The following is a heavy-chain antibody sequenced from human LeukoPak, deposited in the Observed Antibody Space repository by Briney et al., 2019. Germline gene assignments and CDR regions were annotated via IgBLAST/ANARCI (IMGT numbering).Heavy chain of an antibody. CDR1: GGSFSGYY. D-gene: IGHD3-3*01. J-gene: IGHJ4*02. V-gene: IGHV3-23*01. CDR3: AKIEGLDYDFWSGYHPFDY. CDR2: ISGSGGST. Sequence: ETLSLTCAVYGGSFSGYYWSWVRQAPGKGLEWVSAISGSGGSTYYADSVKGRFTISRDNSKNTLYLQMNSLRAEDTAVYYCAKIEGLDYDFWSGYHPFDYWGQGTLVTVSS.